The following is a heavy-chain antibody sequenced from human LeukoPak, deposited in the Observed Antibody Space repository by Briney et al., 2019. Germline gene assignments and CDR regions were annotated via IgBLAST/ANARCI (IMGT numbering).Heavy chain of an antibody. J-gene: IGHJ4*02. CDR1: GCSISSYY. CDR2: IYYSGST. Sequence: ETLSLTCTVSGCSISSYYWSWIRQPPGKGLEWIGYIYYSGSTNYNPSLKSRVTISVDTSKNQFSLKLSSVTAADTAVYYCARHASDSSGYHFLFDYWGQGTLVTVSS. D-gene: IGHD3-22*01. CDR3: ARHASDSSGYHFLFDY. V-gene: IGHV4-59*08.